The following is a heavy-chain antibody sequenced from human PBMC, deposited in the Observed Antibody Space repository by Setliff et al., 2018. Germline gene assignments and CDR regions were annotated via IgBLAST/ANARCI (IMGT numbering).Heavy chain of an antibody. Sequence: PGGSLRLSCVVSGITVSNNFWSWVRQAPGKGLEWVSVIYNQGNTYYAESVKGRFTISRDISKSTLYLQMNSLRAEDTAVYYCARSESCGSTHCSPYDYWGQGTLVTVS. V-gene: IGHV3-66*01. CDR3: ARSESCGSTHCSPYDY. J-gene: IGHJ4*02. CDR1: GITVSNNF. D-gene: IGHD2-2*01. CDR2: IYNQGNT.